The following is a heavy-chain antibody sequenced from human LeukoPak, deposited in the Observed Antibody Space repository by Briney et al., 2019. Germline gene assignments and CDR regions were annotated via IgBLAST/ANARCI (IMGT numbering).Heavy chain of an antibody. CDR3: ASRKLGNDY. CDR2: IYYTGSS. V-gene: IGHV4-59*02. D-gene: IGHD7-27*01. CDR1: GSSVSDYY. J-gene: IGHJ4*01. Sequence: SETLSLTCTVSGSSVSDYYWSWIRQSPGKGLEWIGYIYYTGSSSYNPSLRSRVTISADTSKNQFSLKLSSVTAADTAVYYCASRKLGNDYWGQGTLVTVSS.